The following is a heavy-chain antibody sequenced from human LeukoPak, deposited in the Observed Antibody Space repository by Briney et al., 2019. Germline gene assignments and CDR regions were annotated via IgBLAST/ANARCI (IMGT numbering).Heavy chain of an antibody. CDR2: IYYSGST. V-gene: IGHV4-59*08. D-gene: IGHD2-15*01. Sequence: SGTLSLTCTVAGGSISSYYWSWIRQPPGKGLEWIGYIYYSGSTNYNPSLKSRVTISVDTSKNQFSLKLSSVTAADTAVYYCARHPGVGLATDYWGQGTLVTVSS. CDR3: ARHPGVGLATDY. CDR1: GGSISSYY. J-gene: IGHJ4*02.